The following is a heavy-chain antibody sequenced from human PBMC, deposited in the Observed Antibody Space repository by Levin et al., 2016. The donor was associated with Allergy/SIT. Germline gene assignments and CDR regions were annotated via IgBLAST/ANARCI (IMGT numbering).Heavy chain of an antibody. D-gene: IGHD6-13*01. CDR1: GGSFSGYY. CDR2: INHSGST. V-gene: IGHV4-34*09. CDR3: ARGHEGSWYSY. Sequence: SETLSLTCAVYGGSFSGYYWSWIRQPPGKGLEWIGEINHSGSTNYNPSLKSRVTISVDTSKNQFSLKLSSVTAADTAVYYCARGHEGSWYSYWGQGTLVTVSS. J-gene: IGHJ4*02.